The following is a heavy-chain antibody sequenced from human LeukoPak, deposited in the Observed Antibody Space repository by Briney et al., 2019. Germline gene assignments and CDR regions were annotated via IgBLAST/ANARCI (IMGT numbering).Heavy chain of an antibody. Sequence: ASVKVSCKASGYTFTGYYMHWVRQAPGQGLEWMGWINPNSGGTNYAQKFQGRVTMTRDTSISTAYMELSRLRSDDTAVYYCARGRGPGSGSYVYWGQGTLVTVSS. V-gene: IGHV1-2*02. J-gene: IGHJ4*02. CDR3: ARGRGPGSGSYVY. CDR2: INPNSGGT. CDR1: GYTFTGYY. D-gene: IGHD3-10*01.